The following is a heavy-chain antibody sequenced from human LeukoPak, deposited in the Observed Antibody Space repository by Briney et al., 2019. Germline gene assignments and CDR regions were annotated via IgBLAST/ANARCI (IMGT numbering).Heavy chain of an antibody. CDR2: IYPGDSDT. CDR1: GYSFTNYW. J-gene: IGHJ4*02. V-gene: IGHV5-51*01. D-gene: IGHD6-19*01. Sequence: GESLKISCKGSGYSFTNYWIGWVRQIPRKGLEWMGIIYPGDSDTRYSPSFHSQVIISADKSINTAYLQWSSLKASDTAIYYCASRHQESSGWPRGFDYWGQGNLVIVSS. CDR3: ASRHQESSGWPRGFDY.